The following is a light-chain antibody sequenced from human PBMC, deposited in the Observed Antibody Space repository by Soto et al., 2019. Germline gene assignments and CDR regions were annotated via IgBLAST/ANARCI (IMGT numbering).Light chain of an antibody. CDR1: QSIRSY. Sequence: DIQLTQSPSSLSASVGDKVTITCRASQSIRSYLNWVQQKPGKAPKLLIYDASSLQTGVPSRFSGSGSGTDFTLTISSLQPEDFATYYCQQLSTYPLTFGGGTKVDIK. CDR3: QQLSTYPLT. V-gene: IGKV1-39*01. J-gene: IGKJ4*01. CDR2: DAS.